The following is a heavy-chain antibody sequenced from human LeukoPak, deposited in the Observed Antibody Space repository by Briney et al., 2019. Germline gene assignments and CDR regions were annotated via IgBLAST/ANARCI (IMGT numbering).Heavy chain of an antibody. J-gene: IGHJ4*02. CDR1: GFTFSSYA. CDR2: ISYDGSNK. V-gene: IGHV3-30-3*01. Sequence: GGSLRLSCAASGFTFSSYAMHGVRQAPGKGLEWVAVISYDGSNKYYADTVKGRFTISRDNSKNTLYLQMNSLRAEDTAVYYCARVYSSSIDYWGQGTLVTVSS. CDR3: ARVYSSSIDY. D-gene: IGHD6-13*01.